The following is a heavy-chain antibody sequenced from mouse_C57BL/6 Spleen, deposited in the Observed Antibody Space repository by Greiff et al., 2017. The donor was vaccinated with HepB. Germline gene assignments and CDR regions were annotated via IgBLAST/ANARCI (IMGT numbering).Heavy chain of an antibody. J-gene: IGHJ4*01. D-gene: IGHD2-4*01. CDR2: ISGGGGNT. CDR1: GFTFSSYT. Sequence: EVMLVESGGGLVKPGGSLKLSCAASGFTFSSYTMSWVRQTPEKRLEWVATISGGGGNTYYPDSVKGRFTISRDNAKNTLYLQMSSLRSEDTALYYWARHEGIMFYAMDYWGQGTSVTVSS. V-gene: IGHV5-9*01. CDR3: ARHEGIMFYAMDY.